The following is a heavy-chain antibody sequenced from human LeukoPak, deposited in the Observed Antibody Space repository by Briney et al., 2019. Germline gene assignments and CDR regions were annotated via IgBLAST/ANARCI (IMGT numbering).Heavy chain of an antibody. CDR1: GGSISSYY. V-gene: IGHV4-59*08. J-gene: IGHJ6*03. Sequence: SETLSLTCTVSGGSISSYYWSWIRQPPGKGLEWIGYIYYSGSTNYNPSLKSRVTISVDTSKDQFSLKLSSVTAADTAVYYCARGRDYYDSSGYYPTYYYYYYMDVWGKGTTVTVSS. CDR2: IYYSGST. CDR3: ARGRDYYDSSGYYPTYYYYYYMDV. D-gene: IGHD3-22*01.